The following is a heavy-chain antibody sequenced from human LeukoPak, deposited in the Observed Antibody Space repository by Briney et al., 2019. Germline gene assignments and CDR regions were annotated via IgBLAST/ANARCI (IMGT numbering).Heavy chain of an antibody. D-gene: IGHD2-15*01. CDR2: ISSSSSYI. V-gene: IGHV3-21*01. CDR1: GFTFSSYS. CDR3: ASDVVVVVAATMGGDSPGY. Sequence: GGSLRLSCEASGFTFSSYSMNWVRQAQGKGLEWVSSISSSSSYIYYADSVKGRFTISRDNAMNSLYLQMNSLRAEDTAVYYCASDVVVVVAATMGGDSPGYWGQGTLVTVSS. J-gene: IGHJ4*02.